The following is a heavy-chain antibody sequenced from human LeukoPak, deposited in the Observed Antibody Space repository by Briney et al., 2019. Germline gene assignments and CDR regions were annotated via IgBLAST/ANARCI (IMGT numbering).Heavy chain of an antibody. CDR3: SGGDYADYTAY. CDR1: GWSFSGYY. J-gene: IGHJ4*02. V-gene: IGHV4-34*01. D-gene: IGHD4-17*01. CDR2: INHSGST. Sequence: PSGTLSLTCAVYGWSFSGYYWSWIRQPPGKGLEGIGEINHSGSTNYNPSLMSGGTISVDTTKNQSSLTHIYRLPADTAAVYYSGGDYADYTAYWGEGTPATASS.